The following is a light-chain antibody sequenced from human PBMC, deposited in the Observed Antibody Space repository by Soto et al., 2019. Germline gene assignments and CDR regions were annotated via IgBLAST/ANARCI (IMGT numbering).Light chain of an antibody. CDR2: AAS. CDR1: RGISNY. CDR3: QKYNRAPLT. V-gene: IGKV1-27*01. J-gene: IGKJ1*01. Sequence: DIQMTQSPSSMSASVGDRVTITCRARRGISNYLAWYQQNPGKVPKLLIYAASTLQLGVPSQFSRSGSRTNFTLTIRSRQLEDVASYYCQKYNRAPLTFGKGNKVDIK.